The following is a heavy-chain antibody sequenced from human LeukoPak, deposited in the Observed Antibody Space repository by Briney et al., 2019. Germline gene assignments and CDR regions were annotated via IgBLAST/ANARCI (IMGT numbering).Heavy chain of an antibody. CDR3: ARVEQHYYYYMDV. CDR2: IYYSGST. J-gene: IGHJ6*03. Sequence: PSETLSLTCTVSGGSISGYYWSWIRQPPGKGLEWIGYIYYSGSTNYNPSLKSRVTISVDTSKNQFSLKLSSVTAADTAVYYCARVEQHYYYYMDVWGKGTTATVSS. D-gene: IGHD6-13*01. CDR1: GGSISGYY. V-gene: IGHV4-59*01.